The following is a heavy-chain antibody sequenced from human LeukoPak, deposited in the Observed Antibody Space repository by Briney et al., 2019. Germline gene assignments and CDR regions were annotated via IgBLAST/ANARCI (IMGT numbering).Heavy chain of an antibody. Sequence: GASVKVSCKASGGTFSSYAISWVRQAPGQGLEWMGGIIPIFGTANYAQKFQGRVTITADESTSTAYMELSSLRSEDTAVYYCAREKGTAMVLNANKYYYYYYMDVWGKGTTVTISS. CDR2: IIPIFGTA. CDR1: GGTFSSYA. V-gene: IGHV1-69*13. CDR3: AREKGTAMVLNANKYYYYYYMDV. J-gene: IGHJ6*03. D-gene: IGHD5-18*01.